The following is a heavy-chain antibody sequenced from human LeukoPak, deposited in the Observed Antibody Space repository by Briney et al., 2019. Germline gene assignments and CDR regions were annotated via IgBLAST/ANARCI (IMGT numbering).Heavy chain of an antibody. CDR1: GYTFTGYY. V-gene: IGHV1-2*02. Sequence: ASVKVSCKASGYTFTGYYMHWVRQAPGQGLEWMGWINPNSGGTNYAQKFQGRVTMTRHTSISTAYMELSRLRSDDTAVYYCARDNYDFWSGYLPGGGDYYYYMDVWGKGTTVTVSS. J-gene: IGHJ6*03. CDR2: INPNSGGT. D-gene: IGHD3-3*01. CDR3: ARDNYDFWSGYLPGGGDYYYYMDV.